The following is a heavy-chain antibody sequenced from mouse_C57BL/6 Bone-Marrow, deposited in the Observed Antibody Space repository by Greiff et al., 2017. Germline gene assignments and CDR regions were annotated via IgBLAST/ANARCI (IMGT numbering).Heavy chain of an antibody. D-gene: IGHD1-1*01. V-gene: IGHV1-74*01. J-gene: IGHJ3*01. Sequence: QVQLQQPGAELVKPGASVKVSCKASGYTFTSYWMHWVKQRPGQGLEWMGRIHPSDSDTNSNPKFKGKATLPVDKSSSKAYMQLSSQSSEDSAVYYCVTTVEGFAYWGQGTLVTVSA. CDR2: IHPSDSDT. CDR3: VTTVEGFAY. CDR1: GYTFTSYW.